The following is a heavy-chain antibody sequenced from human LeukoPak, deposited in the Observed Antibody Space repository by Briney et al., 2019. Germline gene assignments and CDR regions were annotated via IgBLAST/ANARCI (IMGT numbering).Heavy chain of an antibody. CDR1: GGTFSSYA. V-gene: IGHV1-69*01. D-gene: IGHD1-14*01. J-gene: IGHJ5*02. CDR3: ARGGAGSDRLDP. Sequence: ASVKVSCKASGGTFSSYAISWVRQAPGQGLEWMGGIIPIFGTANYAQKFQGRVTITADESTSTAYMELSSLRPEDTAVYYCARGGAGSDRLDPWGQGTLVTVSS. CDR2: IIPIFGTA.